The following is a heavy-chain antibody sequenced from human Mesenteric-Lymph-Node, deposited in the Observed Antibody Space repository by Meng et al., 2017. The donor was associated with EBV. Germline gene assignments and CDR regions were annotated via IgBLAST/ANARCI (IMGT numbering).Heavy chain of an antibody. CDR1: GGSFSGSY. J-gene: IGHJ5*02. D-gene: IGHD6-6*01. V-gene: IGHV4-34*01. Sequence: QGQLQQWVGGLLKSSAPLSHACVAYGGSFSGSYWSWIRQPPGKGLELIGEINHSGAASYNPSLKSRVIISVDTAKNQFSLKLNSLTAADTAVYYCAKGRIVARSPWLDPWGQGILVTVSS. CDR2: INHSGAA. CDR3: AKGRIVARSPWLDP.